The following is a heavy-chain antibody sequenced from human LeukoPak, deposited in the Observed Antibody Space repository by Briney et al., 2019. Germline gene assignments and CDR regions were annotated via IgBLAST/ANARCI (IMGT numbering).Heavy chain of an antibody. Sequence: SETLSLTCTVSGYSISSGYYWGWIRQPPGKGLEWIGSIYHSGSTYYNPSLKSRVTISVDTSKNQFSLKLSSVTAADTAVYYCARGYYDFWSGYYFGLYYFDYWGQGTLVTVSS. J-gene: IGHJ4*02. V-gene: IGHV4-38-2*02. CDR2: IYHSGST. D-gene: IGHD3-3*01. CDR1: GYSISSGYY. CDR3: ARGYYDFWSGYYFGLYYFDY.